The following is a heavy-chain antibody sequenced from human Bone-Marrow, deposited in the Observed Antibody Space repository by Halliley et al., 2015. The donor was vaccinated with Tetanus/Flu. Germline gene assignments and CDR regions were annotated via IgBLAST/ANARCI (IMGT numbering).Heavy chain of an antibody. CDR3: ARISYGINKNPFDI. V-gene: IGHV4-59*01. Sequence: IGYVYYPGNSNFTPSLRSRLTISVDMSKNHFSLGLTSVTAADTALYYCARISYGINKNPFDIWGQGTLVTVSS. CDR2: VYYPGNS. J-gene: IGHJ3*02. D-gene: IGHD3-9*01.